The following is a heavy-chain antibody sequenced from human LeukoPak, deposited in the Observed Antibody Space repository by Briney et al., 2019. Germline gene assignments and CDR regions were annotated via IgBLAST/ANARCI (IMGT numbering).Heavy chain of an antibody. V-gene: IGHV4-4*07. Sequence: PSETLPLACTVAGGSISSYYWGWVRQPAGKGLEWIGRTYIIGTTTYTPPPKCRVTMSVATSKNQFSLKLTSVTAADTAVYYCARDGRFLDAFGFGDIGGQGPMVPVSS. CDR1: GGSISSYY. D-gene: IGHD3-3*01. CDR3: ARDGRFLDAFGFGDI. CDR2: TYIIGTT. J-gene: IGHJ3*02.